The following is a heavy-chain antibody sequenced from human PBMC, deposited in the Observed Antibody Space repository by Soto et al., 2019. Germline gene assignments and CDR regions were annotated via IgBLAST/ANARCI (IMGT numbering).Heavy chain of an antibody. CDR2: ISYDGSNK. V-gene: IGHV3-30*18. CDR1: GFTFSSYG. J-gene: IGHJ4*02. D-gene: IGHD6-13*01. CDR3: AKVARIAAAVSLGIDY. Sequence: GGSLRLSCAASGFTFSSYGMHWVRQAPGKGLEWVAVISYDGSNKYYADSVKGRFTISRDNSKNTLYLQMNSLRAEDTAVYYCAKVARIAAAVSLGIDYWGQGTLVTVSS.